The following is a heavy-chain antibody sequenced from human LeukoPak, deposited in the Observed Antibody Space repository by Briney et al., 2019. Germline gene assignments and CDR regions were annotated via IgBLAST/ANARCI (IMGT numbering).Heavy chain of an antibody. CDR2: ISSSSSYI. Sequence: GGSLRLSCAASGFTFSSYSMNWVRQAPGKGLEWVSSISSSSSYIYYADSVKGRFTISRDNAKNSLYLQMNSLRAEDTALYYCARVSLGITMVRGVIIPDYWGQGTLVTVSS. CDR3: ARVSLGITMVRGVIIPDY. CDR1: GFTFSSYS. D-gene: IGHD3-10*01. J-gene: IGHJ4*02. V-gene: IGHV3-21*01.